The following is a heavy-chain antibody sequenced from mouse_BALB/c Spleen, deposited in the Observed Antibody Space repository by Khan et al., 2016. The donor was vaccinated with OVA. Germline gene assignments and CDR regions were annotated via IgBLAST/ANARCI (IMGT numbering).Heavy chain of an antibody. D-gene: IGHD2-14*01. CDR3: ARSGYDYFAY. CDR2: IYPGDGNT. CDR1: GYGFSNYL. V-gene: IGHV1-80*01. J-gene: IGHJ3*01. Sequence: VELVESGAELVRPGSSVKISCKASGYGFSNYLMNWVKQGPGQGLEWIGQIYPGDGNTNYNGKFKDKATLTVDKSSSTAYMPLSSQTSEDSEVYFCARSGYDYFAYWGQGTLVTVSA.